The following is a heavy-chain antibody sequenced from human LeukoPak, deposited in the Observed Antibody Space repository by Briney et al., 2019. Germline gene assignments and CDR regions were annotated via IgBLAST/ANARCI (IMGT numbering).Heavy chain of an antibody. CDR2: IWYDGSNK. J-gene: IGHJ4*02. V-gene: IGHV3-33*01. CDR1: GFTFSSYG. CDR3: ARGENLIAAADNAVY. D-gene: IGHD6-13*01. Sequence: GGSLRLSCAASGFTFSSYGMHWVRQAPGKGLEWVAVIWYDGSNKYYADSVKGRFTISRDNSKNTLYLQMNSLRAEDTAVYYCARGENLIAAADNAVYWGQGTLVTVSS.